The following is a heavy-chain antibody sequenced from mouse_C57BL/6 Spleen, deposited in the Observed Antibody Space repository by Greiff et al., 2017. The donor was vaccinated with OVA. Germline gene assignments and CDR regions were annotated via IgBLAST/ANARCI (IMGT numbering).Heavy chain of an antibody. D-gene: IGHD1-1*01. CDR3: ARGDVAFDV. CDR2: IHPNSGST. V-gene: IGHV1-64*01. J-gene: IGHJ1*03. Sequence: QVQLQQPGAELVKPGASVKLSCKASGYTLTSSWRHWVKHRPGQGLEWIGMIHPNSGSTNYNEKFKSKATLTVDKSSSTAYMQLSSLTSEDSAVYYCARGDVAFDVWGTGTTVTVSS. CDR1: GYTLTSSW.